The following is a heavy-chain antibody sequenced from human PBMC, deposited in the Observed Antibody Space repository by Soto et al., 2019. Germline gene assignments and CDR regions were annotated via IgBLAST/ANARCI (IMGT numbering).Heavy chain of an antibody. CDR2: MYYSGGS. V-gene: IGHV4-59*01. D-gene: IGHD3-16*01. CDR1: GASMNNYY. J-gene: IGHJ4*02. Sequence: PSETLSLTCTVSGASMNNYYGSWVRQPPGKGLEWIGYMYYSGGSNSNPSLKGRVTISVDTSKNQISLKLTSVTAADTAVYYCVRSGHSFGGVMWGQGTLVTVS. CDR3: VRSGHSFGGVM.